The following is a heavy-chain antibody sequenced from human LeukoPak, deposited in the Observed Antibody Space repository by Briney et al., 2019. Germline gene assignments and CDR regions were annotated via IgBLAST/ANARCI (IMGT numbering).Heavy chain of an antibody. CDR2: IRYDGSNK. D-gene: IGHD1-26*01. Sequence: GGSLRLSCAASGFTFSSYAMHWVRQAPGKGLEWVAFIRYDGSNKYYADSVKGRFTISRDNSKNTLYLQMNSLRAEDTAVYYCAKCRSASGSYPTYPFDYWGQETLVTVSS. V-gene: IGHV3-30*02. CDR3: AKCRSASGSYPTYPFDY. J-gene: IGHJ4*02. CDR1: GFTFSSYA.